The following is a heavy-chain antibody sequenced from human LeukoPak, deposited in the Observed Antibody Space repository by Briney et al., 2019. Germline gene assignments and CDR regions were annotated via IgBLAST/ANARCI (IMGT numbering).Heavy chain of an antibody. Sequence: PSETLSLTCTVSGGSISSYYWSWIRQPPGKGLEWIGYIYYSGSTNYNPSLKSRVTISVDTSKNQFSLKLSSVTAADTAVYYCARSLYDFWSGYYTARYYGMDVWGQGTTVTVSS. CDR3: ARSLYDFWSGYYTARYYGMDV. V-gene: IGHV4-59*01. D-gene: IGHD3-3*01. CDR2: IYYSGST. CDR1: GGSISSYY. J-gene: IGHJ6*02.